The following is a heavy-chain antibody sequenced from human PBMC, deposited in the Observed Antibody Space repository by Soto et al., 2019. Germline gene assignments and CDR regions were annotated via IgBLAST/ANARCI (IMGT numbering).Heavy chain of an antibody. D-gene: IGHD2-15*01. V-gene: IGHV3-33*05. CDR2: ISYDGSNK. J-gene: IGHJ2*01. CDR3: ETEDGIRGAVPVSAFLLNRSSDL. Sequence: KGLEWVAVISYDGSNKYYADSVKGRFTISRDNSKNTLYLQMNSLRAEDTAVFFFETEDGIRGAVPVSAFLLNRSSDL.